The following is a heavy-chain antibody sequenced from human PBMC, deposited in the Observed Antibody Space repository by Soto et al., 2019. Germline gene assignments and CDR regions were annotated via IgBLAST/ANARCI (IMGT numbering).Heavy chain of an antibody. D-gene: IGHD4-17*01. V-gene: IGHV3-15*01. CDR1: EFIFANAW. CDR2: IKSKADGGTT. J-gene: IGHJ4*02. Sequence: GGSLRLSCAASEFIFANAWISWVRQAPGKGLEWVGRIKSKADGGTTDYAAPVKGRFTISRDESQNTLYLQMNSLKTEDTAVYYCTSLYYGHWGQGTLVTVSS. CDR3: TSLYYGH.